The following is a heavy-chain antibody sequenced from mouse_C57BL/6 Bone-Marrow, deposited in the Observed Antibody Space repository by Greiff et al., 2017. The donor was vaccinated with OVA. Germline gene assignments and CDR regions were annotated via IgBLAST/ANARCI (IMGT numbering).Heavy chain of an antibody. CDR3: AREGVGPYFDV. J-gene: IGHJ1*03. CDR1: GYTFTNYW. D-gene: IGHD1-1*02. CDR2: IYPGGGYT. Sequence: VPLLPSGASLVRPGTSVKMSCKASGYTFTNYWIGWAKQRPGHGLEWIGDIYPGGGYTNYNEKFKGKATLTEDKSSSTAYMQFSSLTSEDSAVYYCAREGVGPYFDVWGTGTTVTVSS. V-gene: IGHV1-63*01.